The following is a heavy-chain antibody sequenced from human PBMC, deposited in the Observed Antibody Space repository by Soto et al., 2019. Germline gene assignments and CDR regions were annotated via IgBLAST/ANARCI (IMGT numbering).Heavy chain of an antibody. V-gene: IGHV1-18*01. CDR2: ISAYNGNT. D-gene: IGHD3-3*01. Sequence: ASVKVSCKASGYTFTSYGISWVRQAPGQGLEWMGWISAYNGNTNYAQKLQGRVTMTTDTSTSTAYMELRSLRSDDTAVYYCARSPWSGYYVLGFDYWGQGTLVTVPQ. CDR1: GYTFTSYG. J-gene: IGHJ4*02. CDR3: ARSPWSGYYVLGFDY.